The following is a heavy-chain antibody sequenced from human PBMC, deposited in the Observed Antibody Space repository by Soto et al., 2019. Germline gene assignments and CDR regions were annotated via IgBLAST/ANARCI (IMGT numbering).Heavy chain of an antibody. CDR2: IYYSGST. V-gene: IGHV4-39*01. Sequence: SETLSLTCTVSGGSISSSSYYWGWIRQPPGKGLEWIGSIYYSGSTYYNPSPKSRVTISVDTSKNQFSLKLSSVTAADTAVYYCARPYYYDSSGYYNQGYYFDYWGQGTLVTVSS. CDR3: ARPYYYDSSGYYNQGYYFDY. CDR1: GGSISSSSYY. D-gene: IGHD3-22*01. J-gene: IGHJ4*02.